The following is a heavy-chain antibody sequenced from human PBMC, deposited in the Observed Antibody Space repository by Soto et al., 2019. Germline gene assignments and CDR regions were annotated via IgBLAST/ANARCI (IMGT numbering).Heavy chain of an antibody. CDR1: GYTFTGYY. CDR2: INPNSGGT. Sequence: ASVKVSCKASGYTFTGYYMHWVRQAPGQGLEWMGWINPNSGGTNYAQKFQGWVTMTRDTSISTAYMELSRLRSDDTAVYYCARDHREDVAAAGTQAFDIWGQGTMVTVSS. D-gene: IGHD6-13*01. CDR3: ARDHREDVAAAGTQAFDI. J-gene: IGHJ3*02. V-gene: IGHV1-2*04.